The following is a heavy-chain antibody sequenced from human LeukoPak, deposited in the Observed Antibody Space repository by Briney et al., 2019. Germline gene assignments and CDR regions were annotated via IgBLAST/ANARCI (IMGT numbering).Heavy chain of an antibody. CDR3: ARVDTATLDAFDI. CDR2: IYYSGST. V-gene: IGHV4-59*01. J-gene: IGHJ3*02. D-gene: IGHD5-18*01. CDR1: GGSISSYY. Sequence: SGTLSLTCTVSGGSISSYYWSWIRQAPGKGLEWIGYIYYSGSTNYNPSLKSRVTISVDTSKNQFSLKLSSVTAADTAVYYCARVDTATLDAFDIWGQGTMVTVSS.